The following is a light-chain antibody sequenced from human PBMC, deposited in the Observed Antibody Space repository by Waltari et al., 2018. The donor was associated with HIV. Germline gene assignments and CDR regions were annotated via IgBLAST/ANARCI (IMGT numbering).Light chain of an antibody. CDR2: EDV. Sequence: SYELTQPPSVFVSPGQTATITCSGDKLGEKYASWYQQRPGQSPVLVIYEDVKRPSGIPERFSGSNSGNTATLTISGTQAMDESDYYCQAWDSHNVIFGGGTKLTVL. CDR3: QAWDSHNVI. J-gene: IGLJ2*01. CDR1: KLGEKY. V-gene: IGLV3-1*01.